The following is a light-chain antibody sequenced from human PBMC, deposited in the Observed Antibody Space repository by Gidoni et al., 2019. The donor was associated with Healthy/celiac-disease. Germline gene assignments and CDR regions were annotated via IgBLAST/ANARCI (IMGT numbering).Light chain of an antibody. CDR1: QDISNY. J-gene: IGKJ2*01. CDR2: DAS. Sequence: DIQMTQSPSSLSASVGDRVTITCQASQDISNYLNWYQQKPGKAPKRLIYDASKLETGVPSRFSGSGSGTDFTFTISSLQPEDIATYYCQHGGTFGQGTKLEIK. CDR3: QHGGT. V-gene: IGKV1-33*01.